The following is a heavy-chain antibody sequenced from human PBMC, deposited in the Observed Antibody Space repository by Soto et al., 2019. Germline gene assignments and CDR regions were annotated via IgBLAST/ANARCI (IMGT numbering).Heavy chain of an antibody. V-gene: IGHV3-23*01. Sequence: GGSLRLSCAASGFTFNNYAMNWVRQAPGKGLEWVSAISGSAGSTYYADSVKGRFTISRDNSKNTLYLQMNSLRVGDTAVYYCAKARGFSFNSWAQKPLFTVP. J-gene: IGHJ4*02. CDR3: AKARGFSFNS. CDR2: ISGSAGST. D-gene: IGHD3-10*01. CDR1: GFTFNNYA.